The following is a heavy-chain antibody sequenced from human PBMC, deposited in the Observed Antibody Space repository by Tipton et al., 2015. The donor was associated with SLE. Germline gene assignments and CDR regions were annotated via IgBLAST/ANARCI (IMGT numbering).Heavy chain of an antibody. J-gene: IGHJ5*02. D-gene: IGHD3-9*01. CDR2: IIPIIGKP. CDR3: ARGTAVLRYFDWLSQWDWFDP. Sequence: QLVQSGAEVKKPGSSVKVSCKASGGSFSTNGISWVRQARQAPGQGFEWLGGIIPIIGKPNYAQKFQGRVTLTADKSTSTVYMELSRLRSDDTAVYYCARGTAVLRYFDWLSQWDWFDPWGQGTLVTVSS. V-gene: IGHV1-69*06. CDR1: GGSFSTNG.